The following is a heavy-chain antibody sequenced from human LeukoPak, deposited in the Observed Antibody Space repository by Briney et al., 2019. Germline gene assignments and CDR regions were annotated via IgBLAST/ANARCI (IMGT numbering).Heavy chain of an antibody. CDR1: GFTFSSYW. CDR2: ISSDGSST. J-gene: IGHJ4*02. CDR3: ARSCSGGNCYAY. D-gene: IGHD2-15*01. V-gene: IGHV3-74*01. Sequence: GGSLRLSCAASGFTFSSYWMHRVRQAPGKGLVWVSRISSDGSSTSYADSVKGRFTISRDNAKNTLYLQMNSLRAEDTAVYYCARSCSGGNCYAYWGQGTLVTVSS.